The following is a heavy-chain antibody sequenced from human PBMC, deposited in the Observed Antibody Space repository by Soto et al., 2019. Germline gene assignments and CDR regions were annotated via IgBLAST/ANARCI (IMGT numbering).Heavy chain of an antibody. V-gene: IGHV4-59*01. D-gene: IGHD6-19*01. CDR1: GPSISVYS. Sequence: SETLSLTCTVSGPSISVYSWSCIRQPPGKGLEWIGYIYYSGSTNYYASLKSRVAISVDTSKNQFPLKLSSVTAADTAVYYCARSTDSSGWRFDYWGQGAQVTVS. CDR2: IYYSGST. CDR3: ARSTDSSGWRFDY. J-gene: IGHJ4*02.